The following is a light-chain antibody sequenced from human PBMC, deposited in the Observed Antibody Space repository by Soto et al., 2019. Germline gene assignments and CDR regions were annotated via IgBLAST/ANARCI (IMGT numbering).Light chain of an antibody. CDR3: CSSVGSPNWV. CDR1: SSDVGSCNC. J-gene: IGLJ3*02. V-gene: IGLV2-23*02. Sequence: QSALTQPASVSGSPGQSITISCTGTSSDVGSCNCVSWYQQHPGKAPTLMIYEVNKRPSGISNRFSGSKSGNTASLTICGLQAEDEADYYCCSSVGSPNWVFGGGTKLTVL. CDR2: EVN.